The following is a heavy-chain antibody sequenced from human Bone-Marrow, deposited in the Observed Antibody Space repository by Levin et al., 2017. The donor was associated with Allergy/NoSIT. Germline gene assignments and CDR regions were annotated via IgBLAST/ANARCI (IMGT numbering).Heavy chain of an antibody. Sequence: ASVKVSCKASGYTFTGYYMHWVRQAPGQGLEWMGWINPNSGGTNYAQKFQGRVTMTRDTSISTAYMELSRLRSDDTAVYYCARGAIVLLWFGELSPVGAYDAFDIWGQGTMVTVSS. CDR3: ARGAIVLLWFGELSPVGAYDAFDI. CDR1: GYTFTGYY. J-gene: IGHJ3*02. D-gene: IGHD3-10*01. V-gene: IGHV1-2*02. CDR2: INPNSGGT.